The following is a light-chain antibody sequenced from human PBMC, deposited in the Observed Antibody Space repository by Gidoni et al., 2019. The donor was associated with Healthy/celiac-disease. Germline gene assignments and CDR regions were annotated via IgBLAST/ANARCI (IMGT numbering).Light chain of an antibody. Sequence: EIVMTQSPATLSVPPGERATLSCRASQSVSSNLAWYQQKPGQAPRLLIYGASTRATGIPARFSDSGSGTEFTLTISSLQSEDFAVYYCQQYNNWPTWTFGQGTKVEIK. V-gene: IGKV3-15*01. CDR1: QSVSSN. CDR3: QQYNNWPTWT. J-gene: IGKJ1*01. CDR2: GAS.